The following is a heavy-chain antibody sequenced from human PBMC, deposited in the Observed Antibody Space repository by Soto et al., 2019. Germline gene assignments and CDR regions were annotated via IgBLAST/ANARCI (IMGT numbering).Heavy chain of an antibody. CDR2: ISSSGVYT. V-gene: IGHV3-21*01. CDR1: GFTFSSYS. CDR3: ARGRSLNTNMDY. Sequence: EVQLVESGGGLVKPGGSLRLSCAASGFTFSSYSMNWVRQAPGKGLEWVPSISSSGVYTSYADSVKGRFTISRDNAKNSLYLEIDKLRAEDTAVYYCARGRSLNTNMDYWGQGALVTVSS. J-gene: IGHJ4*02. D-gene: IGHD2-15*01.